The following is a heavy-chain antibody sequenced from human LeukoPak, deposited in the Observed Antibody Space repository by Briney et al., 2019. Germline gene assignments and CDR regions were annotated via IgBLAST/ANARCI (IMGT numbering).Heavy chain of an antibody. J-gene: IGHJ5*02. CDR2: IKQDGSEK. D-gene: IGHD6-13*01. Sequence: GGSLRLSCAASGFTFSSYWMSWVRQAPGKGLEWVANIKQDGSEKYYVDSVKGRFTISRDNAKNSLYLQMNSLRAEDTAVYYCARCDPSSSWYRGDNWFDPWGQGTLVTVSS. CDR1: GFTFSSYW. V-gene: IGHV3-7*01. CDR3: ARCDPSSSWYRGDNWFDP.